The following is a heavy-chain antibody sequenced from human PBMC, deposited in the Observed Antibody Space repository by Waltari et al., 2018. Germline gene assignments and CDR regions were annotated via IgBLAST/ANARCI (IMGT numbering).Heavy chain of an antibody. CDR3: ASEKCGGDCPAVDY. Sequence: QVRLVQSGAEVKKPGSSVKVSCKAFGGSFSSYSINWVRQAPGQGLEWMGGISPVFGTANYAQKFQDRLAITADESTSTAYMELSSLRAEDTAVYYCASEKCGGDCPAVDYWGQGTLVTVSS. D-gene: IGHD2-21*02. CDR2: ISPVFGTA. J-gene: IGHJ4*02. V-gene: IGHV1-69*01. CDR1: GGSFSSYS.